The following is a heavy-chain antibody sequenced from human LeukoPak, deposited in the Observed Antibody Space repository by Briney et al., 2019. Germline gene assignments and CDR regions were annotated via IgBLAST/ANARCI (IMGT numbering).Heavy chain of an antibody. Sequence: SETLSLTCAVYGGSFSGYYWSWIRQPPGKGLEWIGEINHSGSTNYNPSLKSRVTISVDTSKNQFSLKLTSVTAADTAVYYCARRNWWSQGTLVTVSS. D-gene: IGHD1-14*01. V-gene: IGHV4-34*01. CDR1: GGSFSGYY. CDR2: INHSGST. J-gene: IGHJ4*02. CDR3: ARRNW.